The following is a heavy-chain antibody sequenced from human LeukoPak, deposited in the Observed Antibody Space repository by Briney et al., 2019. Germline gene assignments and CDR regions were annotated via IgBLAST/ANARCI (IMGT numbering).Heavy chain of an antibody. CDR2: ISGSGGNT. V-gene: IGHV3-23*01. D-gene: IGHD2-15*01. CDR3: AKAGLPCSGGTCYIHNWFDP. J-gene: IGHJ5*02. Sequence: PGGSLRLSCAASGFTFSNYAMSWVRQAPGKGLEWVSVISGSGGNTYYADSVKGRFTISRDTSKNTLYLQMNSLRAEDTAVYYCAKAGLPCSGGTCYIHNWFDPWGQGTLVTVSS. CDR1: GFTFSNYA.